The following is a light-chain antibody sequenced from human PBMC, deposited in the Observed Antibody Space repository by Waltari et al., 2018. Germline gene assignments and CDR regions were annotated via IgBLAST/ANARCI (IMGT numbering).Light chain of an antibody. CDR3: SSRDSSASHVL. CDR1: RLRTSS. V-gene: IGLV3-19*01. CDR2: GKN. Sequence: SSELTQDPAVSVALGQTVTITCQGARLRTSSASWYQQKAGQAPILVLFGKNKRPSGIPDRFSGYNSESTTSLTITGAQAEDEAEYYCSSRDSSASHVLFAGGTKLTVL. J-gene: IGLJ2*01.